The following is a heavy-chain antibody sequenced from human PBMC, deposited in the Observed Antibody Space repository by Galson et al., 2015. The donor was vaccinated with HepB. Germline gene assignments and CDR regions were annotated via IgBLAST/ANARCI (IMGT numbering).Heavy chain of an antibody. D-gene: IGHD2-8*02. CDR1: GDSVSSDSSV. Sequence: CAISGDSVSSDSSVWNWIRQSPSRGLEWLGRTFYRSKWIIHYAASVKSRITFNPDTSKNRLSLLLNSVTPEDTAIYYCVRATGGPYYFDYWGQGTLVTVSS. J-gene: IGHJ4*02. CDR2: TFYRSKWII. V-gene: IGHV6-1*01. CDR3: VRATGGPYYFDY.